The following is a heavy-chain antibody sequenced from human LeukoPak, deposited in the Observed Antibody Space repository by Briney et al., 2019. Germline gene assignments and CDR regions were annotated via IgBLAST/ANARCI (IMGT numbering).Heavy chain of an antibody. V-gene: IGHV4-31*03. CDR2: IYYSGTT. Sequence: TLSLTCPVSGGSISSGGYYWSWIRQHPGKGLAWIGYIYYSGTTYYSPSLKSRVIISVDTSKNQFSLNLSSVTAADAAVYYCARDSSGSGRVDYWGQGTLVTVSS. D-gene: IGHD3-10*01. J-gene: IGHJ4*02. CDR1: GGSISSGGYY. CDR3: ARDSSGSGRVDY.